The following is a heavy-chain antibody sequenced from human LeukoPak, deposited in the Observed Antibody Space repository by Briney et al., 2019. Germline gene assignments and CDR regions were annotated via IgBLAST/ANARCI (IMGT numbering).Heavy chain of an antibody. CDR2: INHSGST. CDR3: ARGLGYYGSGSYYD. V-gene: IGHV4-34*01. CDR1: GGSFSGYY. D-gene: IGHD3-10*01. Sequence: SETLSLTCAVYGGSFSGYYWSWVRQPPGKGLEWVGEINHSGSTNYNLSLKSRVTISVDTSKNKFSLKLSSVPAADTAVYYCARGLGYYGSGSYYDWGQGTLVTVSS. J-gene: IGHJ4*02.